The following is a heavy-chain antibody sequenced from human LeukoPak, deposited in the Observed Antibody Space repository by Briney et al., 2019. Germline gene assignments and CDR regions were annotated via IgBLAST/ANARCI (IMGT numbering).Heavy chain of an antibody. Sequence: GESLQISCEGSGXSFTNYWSGCVRQMPGKGLERMGISYPGDSDTRYSPSFQGQVTISADKSISTASLQWSSLKASDTAMYYCAKVNIGAFDIWGQGTMVTVSS. CDR2: SYPGDSDT. J-gene: IGHJ3*02. D-gene: IGHD2/OR15-2a*01. CDR1: GXSFTNYW. V-gene: IGHV5-51*01. CDR3: AKVNIGAFDI.